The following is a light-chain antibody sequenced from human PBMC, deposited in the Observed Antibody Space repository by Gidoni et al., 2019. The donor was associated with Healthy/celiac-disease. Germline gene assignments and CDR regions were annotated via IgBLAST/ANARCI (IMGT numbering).Light chain of an antibody. CDR3: QQYNSYSPT. V-gene: IGKV1-5*03. CDR2: KAS. CDR1: QSISSW. J-gene: IGKJ2*01. Sequence: DIQMTQSPSTLSASVGGRVTITCRASQSISSWLAWYQQKPGKAPKLLNHKASSLESGVPSRLTGSGSGTEFTLTISSLQPDDFATYYCQQYNSYSPTFGQGTKLEIK.